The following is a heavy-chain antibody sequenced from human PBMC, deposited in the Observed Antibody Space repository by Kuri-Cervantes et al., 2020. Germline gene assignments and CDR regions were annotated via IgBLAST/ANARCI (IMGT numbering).Heavy chain of an antibody. V-gene: IGHV3-30*02. CDR1: GFTFSSYG. CDR3: AKEARVRYYFDY. Sequence: GGSLRLSCAASGFTFSSYGMHWVRQAPGKGLEWVAVIWYDGSNKYYADSVKGRFTISRDNSKNTLYLQMNSLRAEDTALYYCAKEARVRYYFDYWGQGTPVTVSS. CDR2: IWYDGSNK. J-gene: IGHJ4*02.